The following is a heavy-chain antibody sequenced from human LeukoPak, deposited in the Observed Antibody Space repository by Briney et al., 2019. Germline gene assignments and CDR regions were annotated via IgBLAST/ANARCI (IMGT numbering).Heavy chain of an antibody. D-gene: IGHD4-17*01. J-gene: IGHJ6*04. CDR1: GFTFSSYA. Sequence: PGGSLRLSCAASGFTFSSYAMHWVRQAPGKGLEWVAVISYDGSNKYYADSVKGRFTISRDNSKNTLYLQMNSLRAEDTAVYYCVRVGYGDYGYGYYYGMDVWGKGTTVTVSS. CDR2: ISYDGSNK. CDR3: VRVGYGDYGYGYYYGMDV. V-gene: IGHV3-30*04.